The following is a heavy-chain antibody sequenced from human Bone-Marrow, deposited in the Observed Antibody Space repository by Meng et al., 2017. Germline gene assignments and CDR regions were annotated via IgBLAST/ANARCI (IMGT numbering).Heavy chain of an antibody. Sequence: QLQLQESGPGLVKPSETLSLTCTVSGDSRSSSSYYWGWIRQPPGKGPEWIGSIYYSGSTYYNPSLKSRITISVDTSKNQFSLKLSSVTAADTAAYYCARHMEMSTIINLFDFWGQGALVTVSS. J-gene: IGHJ4*02. CDR3: ARHMEMSTIINLFDF. CDR1: GDSRSSSSYY. V-gene: IGHV4-39*01. D-gene: IGHD5-24*01. CDR2: IYYSGST.